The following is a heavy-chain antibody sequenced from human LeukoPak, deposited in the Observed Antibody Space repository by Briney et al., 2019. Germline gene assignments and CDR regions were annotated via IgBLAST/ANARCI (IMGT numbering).Heavy chain of an antibody. CDR3: AELGITMIGGV. V-gene: IGHV3-30*02. CDR2: IRDDGSIK. Sequence: GGSLRLSCAPSGFTFNNYGMHWVRQAPGKVLEWVAFIRDDGSIKYYADSVKGRFTISRDNAKNSLYLQMNSLKAEDTAVYYCAELGITMIGGVWGKGTAVTISS. CDR1: GFTFNNYG. D-gene: IGHD3-10*02. J-gene: IGHJ6*04.